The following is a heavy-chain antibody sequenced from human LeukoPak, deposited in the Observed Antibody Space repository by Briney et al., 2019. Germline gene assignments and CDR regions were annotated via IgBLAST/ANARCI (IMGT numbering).Heavy chain of an antibody. CDR2: IKQDGSEK. J-gene: IGHJ4*02. D-gene: IGHD3-3*01. V-gene: IGHV3-7*01. CDR1: GFTFSSYW. CDR3: ARYGFWSGYLDY. Sequence: GGSLRLSCVASGFTFSSYWMSWVRQAPGKGLEWVANIKQDGSEKYYVDSVKGRFTISRDNAKNSLYLQMNSLRAEDTAVYYCARYGFWSGYLDYWGQGTLVTVSS.